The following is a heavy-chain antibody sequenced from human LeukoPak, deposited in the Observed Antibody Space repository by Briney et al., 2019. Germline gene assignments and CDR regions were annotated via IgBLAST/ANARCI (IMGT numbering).Heavy chain of an antibody. D-gene: IGHD3-22*01. V-gene: IGHV3-7*01. J-gene: IGHJ4*02. CDR2: IKQDGSEK. Sequence: PGGSLRLSCAASGFTFSSYWMSWVRQAPGKGLEWVANIKQDGSEKYYVDSVKGRFTISRDNAKNSLYLQMNSLRAEDTAVYYCARAPYYDPSAPFDYWGQGTLVTVSS. CDR3: ARAPYYDPSAPFDY. CDR1: GFTFSSYW.